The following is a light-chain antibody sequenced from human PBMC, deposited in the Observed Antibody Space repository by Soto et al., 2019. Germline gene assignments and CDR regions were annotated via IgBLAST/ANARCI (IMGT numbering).Light chain of an antibody. CDR1: QSLVYADGNTY. Sequence: DVVMTQSPLSLPVTLGQPASISCRSSQSLVYADGNTYLNWFQQRPGQSPRRLIYKVSNRDSGVPDRFSGSGSGTDFTLEISRVEAEDVGVYYCTQGTHWLYTFGQGTKLEI. CDR3: TQGTHWLYT. J-gene: IGKJ2*01. CDR2: KVS. V-gene: IGKV2-30*01.